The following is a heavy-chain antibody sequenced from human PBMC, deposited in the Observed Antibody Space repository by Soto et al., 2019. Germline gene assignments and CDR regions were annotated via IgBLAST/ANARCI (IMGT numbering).Heavy chain of an antibody. CDR1: GYTFNTYG. CDR3: ARDPHEFWTSYWFDP. V-gene: IGHV1-18*01. CDR2: ISAYDGKT. Sequence: ASVRVSCKTSGYTFNTYGINWVRQAPGQGLELMGWISAYDGKTTYAEKFQGRVTLTTDTSTSTAYMELRSLRSDDTAIYYCARDPHEFWTSYWFDPWGQGTPVTVSS. D-gene: IGHD3-3*01. J-gene: IGHJ5*02.